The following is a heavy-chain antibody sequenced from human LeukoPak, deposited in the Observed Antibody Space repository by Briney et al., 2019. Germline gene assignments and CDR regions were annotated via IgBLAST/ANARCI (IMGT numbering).Heavy chain of an antibody. CDR2: ISAYNGNT. D-gene: IGHD3-10*01. Sequence: ASVKVSCRASGYTFTSYGISLVRQAPGQGLEWMGWISAYNGNTNYAQKLQGRVTMTTDTSTSTAYMELRSLRSDDTAVYYCAREKYYYGSGSSYYFDYWGQGTLVTVSS. CDR3: AREKYYYGSGSSYYFDY. J-gene: IGHJ4*02. CDR1: GYTFTSYG. V-gene: IGHV1-18*04.